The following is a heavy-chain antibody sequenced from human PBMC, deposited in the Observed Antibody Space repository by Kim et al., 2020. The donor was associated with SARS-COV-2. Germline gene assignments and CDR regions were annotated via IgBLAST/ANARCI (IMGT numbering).Heavy chain of an antibody. CDR1: GYTFTSYA. D-gene: IGHD6-19*01. CDR3: ARDLNQWLVLLETLDYYGMDV. CDR2: INTNTGNP. V-gene: IGHV7-4-1*02. J-gene: IGHJ6*02. Sequence: ASVKVSCKASGYTFTSYAMNWVRQAPGQGLEWMGWINTNTGNPTYAQGFTGWFVFSLDTSVSTAYLQISSLKAEDTAVYYCARDLNQWLVLLETLDYYGMDVWGHGTSVTGSS.